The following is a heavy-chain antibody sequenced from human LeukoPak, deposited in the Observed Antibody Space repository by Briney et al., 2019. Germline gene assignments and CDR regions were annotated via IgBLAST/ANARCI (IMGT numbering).Heavy chain of an antibody. J-gene: IGHJ6*02. CDR3: AKEAYSSSWPHYGMDV. V-gene: IGHV3-23*01. CDR2: ISGSGGST. D-gene: IGHD6-13*01. Sequence: GGSLRLSCAASGFTFSSYAMSWVRQAPGEGLEWVSAISGSGGSTYYADSVKGRFTISRDNSKSTLYLQMNSLRAEDTAVYYCAKEAYSSSWPHYGMDVWGQGTTVTVSS. CDR1: GFTFSSYA.